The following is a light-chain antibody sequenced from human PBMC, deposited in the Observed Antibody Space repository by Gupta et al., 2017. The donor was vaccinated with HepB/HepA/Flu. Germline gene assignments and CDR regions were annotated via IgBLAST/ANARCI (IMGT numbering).Light chain of an antibody. CDR3: QQSYSSYT. V-gene: IGKV1-39*01. Sequence: DIQMTQSPSSLSASVGDRVTITCRASQSISSYLNWYQQKPGKAPKLLIYAASRWKSGVPSRFSGSGYVTDFTLTSSRRQHEDFANYYGQQSYSSYTFGQGTKMEIK. J-gene: IGKJ2*01. CDR1: QSISSY. CDR2: AAS.